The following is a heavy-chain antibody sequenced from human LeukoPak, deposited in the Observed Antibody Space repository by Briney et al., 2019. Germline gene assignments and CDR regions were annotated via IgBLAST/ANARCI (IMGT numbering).Heavy chain of an antibody. CDR1: GYTFSNYG. CDR2: SSGHSGDV. Sequence: ASLKVSSKASGYTFSNYGITWVRHAPGQGLEWMGTSSGHSGDVNYAPKFQGRVTMTTDTSTTTAYMELRSLRFDDTAVYYCARYNSLLRGVTTSDYWGQGTLVTVSS. J-gene: IGHJ4*02. CDR3: ARYNSLLRGVTTSDY. V-gene: IGHV1-18*01. D-gene: IGHD3-10*01.